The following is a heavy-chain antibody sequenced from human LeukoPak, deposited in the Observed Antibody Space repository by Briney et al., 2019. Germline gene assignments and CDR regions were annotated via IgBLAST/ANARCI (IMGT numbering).Heavy chain of an antibody. D-gene: IGHD1-26*01. CDR1: GFSFSDYA. V-gene: IGHV3-23*01. Sequence: AGGSLRLSCAASGFSFSDYAMSWVRQAPGKGLEWVSAISGSGDNPYYADSVKGRFTISRDNSENTLSLQMYSLRAEDTAVYYCAKDRGRSYFDFDFWGRGTLVTVSS. J-gene: IGHJ4*02. CDR2: ISGSGDNP. CDR3: AKDRGRSYFDFDF.